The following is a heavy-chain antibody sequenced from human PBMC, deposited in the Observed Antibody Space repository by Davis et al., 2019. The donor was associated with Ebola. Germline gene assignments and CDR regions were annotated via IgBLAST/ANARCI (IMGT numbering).Heavy chain of an antibody. CDR1: GFTFSSYA. CDR3: ARVVAAATDAFDI. D-gene: IGHD6-13*01. CDR2: ISSDSDYI. J-gene: IGHJ3*02. V-gene: IGHV3-21*01. Sequence: GGSLRLSCAASGFTFSSYAMSWVRQAPGKGLEWVSSISSDSDYIYYADSVKGRFTISRDNAKNSLYLQMNSLRAEDTAVYYCARVVAAATDAFDIWGQGTMVTVSS.